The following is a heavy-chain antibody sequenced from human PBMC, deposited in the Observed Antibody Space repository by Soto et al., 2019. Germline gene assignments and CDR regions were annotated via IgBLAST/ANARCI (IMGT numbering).Heavy chain of an antibody. J-gene: IGHJ6*02. Sequence: SVKVSCKASGGTFSSYAISWVRQAPGQGLEWMGGIIPVCGTANDAQQFQARVTITADESTSTAYMELSSLRSEDTAVYYCARPRYYYGSGSYSLSYYYYYGMDVWGQGTTVTVSS. D-gene: IGHD3-10*01. CDR1: GGTFSSYA. V-gene: IGHV1-69*13. CDR3: ARPRYYYGSGSYSLSYYYYYGMDV. CDR2: IIPVCGTA.